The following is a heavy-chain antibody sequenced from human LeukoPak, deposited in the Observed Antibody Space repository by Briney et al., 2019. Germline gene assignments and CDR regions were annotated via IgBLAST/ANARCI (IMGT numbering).Heavy chain of an antibody. D-gene: IGHD3-10*01. CDR3: ARGGNRFGGFYFDY. CDR2: IHHSGRS. CDR1: AGFLIRGGHY. J-gene: IGHJ4*02. V-gene: IGHV4-31*03. Sequence: SESLSLTCTVSAGFLIRGGHYWACIRQFRGEGLESIGFIHHSGRSRHHPSLKDRVAISVATSRKQFALKLSSVTAADTAMYYCARGGNRFGGFYFDYWGQGIQVIVSS.